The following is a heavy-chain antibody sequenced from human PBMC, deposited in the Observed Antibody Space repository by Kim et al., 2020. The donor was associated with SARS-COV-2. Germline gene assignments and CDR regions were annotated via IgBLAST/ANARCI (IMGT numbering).Heavy chain of an antibody. CDR2: INAGNGNT. CDR1: GYTFTSYA. J-gene: IGHJ4*02. D-gene: IGHD2-2*01. Sequence: ASVKVSCKASGYTFTSYAMHWVRQAPGQRLEWMGWINAGNGNTKYSQKFQVKVTITRDTSASTAYMELIILRSEYTSVYYCASLWPSSSHRVDYLGQVTL. CDR3: ASLWPSSSHRVDY. V-gene: IGHV1-3*01.